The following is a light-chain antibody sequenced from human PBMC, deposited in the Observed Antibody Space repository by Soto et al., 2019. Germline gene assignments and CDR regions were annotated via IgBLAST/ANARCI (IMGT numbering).Light chain of an antibody. J-gene: IGLJ1*01. Sequence: QSVLTQPASVSGSPGQSFTISCTGTSSDVGGSIYVSWYQQHPGKAPKLIIYEVNNRPSGVSNRFSGSKSGNTASLTISGLQAEDEADYYCSSYATSSTLHVFGTGTKVTVL. CDR3: SSYATSSTLHV. CDR2: EVN. CDR1: SSDVGGSIY. V-gene: IGLV2-14*01.